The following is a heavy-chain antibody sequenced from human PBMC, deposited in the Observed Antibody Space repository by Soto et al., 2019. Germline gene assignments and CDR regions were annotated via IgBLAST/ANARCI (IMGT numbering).Heavy chain of an antibody. CDR1: GFSVTSNY. CDR2: IYAGGNT. D-gene: IGHD3-9*01. Sequence: VQLVESGGTLVQPGGSLRLSCAASGFSVTSNYMTWVRQAPGKGLECVSVIYAGGNTYYPDSVKGRFTISSDNSKNTLFIQMNSLRAEDTAVYYCARVTTCDDSLTSAYALNYFDYWGQGTRVTVSS. J-gene: IGHJ4*02. V-gene: IGHV3-53*01. CDR3: ARVTTCDDSLTSAYALNYFDY.